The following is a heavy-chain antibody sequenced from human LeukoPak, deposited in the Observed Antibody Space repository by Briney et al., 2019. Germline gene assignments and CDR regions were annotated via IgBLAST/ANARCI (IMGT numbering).Heavy chain of an antibody. CDR1: GFTFDDYA. CDR2: INWNSDSI. J-gene: IGHJ4*02. V-gene: IGHV3-9*01. D-gene: IGHD5-18*01. Sequence: GRSLRLSCAVSGFTFDDYAMHWVRQVPGKGLEWVSGINWNSDSIGYADSVKGRFTTSRDNAKNSLYLQMNSLRAEDTAVYYCAKDLTIQLWTATIDGTDYWGQGTLVTVSS. CDR3: AKDLTIQLWTATIDGTDY.